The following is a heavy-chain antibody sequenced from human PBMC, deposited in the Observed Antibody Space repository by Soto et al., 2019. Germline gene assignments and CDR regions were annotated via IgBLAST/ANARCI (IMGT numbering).Heavy chain of an antibody. Sequence: QVQLVQSGAEVKKPGASVKVSGKASGYTFTSYDISWVRQAPGQGLEWMGWISTYNGNTNYAQKLQGRVTMTTDTCTSTAYMELRSLRSDDTDVYYCARGFRVAATRWWFDHWGQGTLVTVSS. CDR1: GYTFTSYD. V-gene: IGHV1-18*01. CDR3: ARGFRVAATRWWFDH. CDR2: ISTYNGNT. D-gene: IGHD2-15*01. J-gene: IGHJ5*02.